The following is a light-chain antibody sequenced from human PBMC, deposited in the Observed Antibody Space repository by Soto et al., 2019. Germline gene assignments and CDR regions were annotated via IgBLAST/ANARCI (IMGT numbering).Light chain of an antibody. V-gene: IGLV2-8*01. CDR1: SSDVGGQNY. Sequence: QSALTQPPSASGSPGQSVAISCTGTSSDVGGQNYVCWYQQHPGKAPKLIIYAVTERPSGVPDRFSGSKSGNTASLTVSGLQTEDEADYYCSSHAGNNNYVFGTGTKVTVL. J-gene: IGLJ1*01. CDR3: SSHAGNNNYV. CDR2: AVT.